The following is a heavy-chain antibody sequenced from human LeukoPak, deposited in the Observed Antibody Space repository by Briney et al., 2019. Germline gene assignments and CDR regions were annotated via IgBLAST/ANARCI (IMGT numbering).Heavy chain of an antibody. CDR2: ISVDNGNT. J-gene: IGHJ5*02. CDR3: ARITYYYDSSGPWGWFDP. Sequence: ASVKVSCKASGYTFTSYGISWVRQAPGQGLEWMGWISVDNGNTNYAQKLQGRVTMTADTSTSTAYMELSSLRSDDTAVYYCARITYYYDSSGPWGWFDPWGQGTLVTVFS. V-gene: IGHV1-18*01. CDR1: GYTFTSYG. D-gene: IGHD3-22*01.